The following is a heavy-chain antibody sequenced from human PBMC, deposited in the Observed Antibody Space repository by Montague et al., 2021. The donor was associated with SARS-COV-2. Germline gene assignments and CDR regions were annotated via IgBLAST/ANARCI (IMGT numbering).Heavy chain of an antibody. Sequence: TLSLTCTVSGGSISSGSYYWSWLRQPAGKGLEWIGRIYTSGSTNYNPSLRSRVTISVDTSKSWFSLKLSSVTAADTAVYYCARVVGFDFDYWGQGTLVTVSS. CDR2: IYTSGST. CDR1: GGSISSGSYY. CDR3: ARVVGFDFDY. V-gene: IGHV4-61*02. D-gene: IGHD2-21*01. J-gene: IGHJ4*02.